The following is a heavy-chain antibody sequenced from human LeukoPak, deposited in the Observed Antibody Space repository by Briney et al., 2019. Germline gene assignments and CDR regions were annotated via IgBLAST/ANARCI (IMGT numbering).Heavy chain of an antibody. CDR3: ARGLRYFDWFDYYYYMDV. Sequence: GGSLRLSCAASGFTVSSNYMSWVRQAPGKGLEWVSVIYSGGSTYYADSVKGRFTISRDNSKNTLYLQMNSLRAEDTAAYYCARGLRYFDWFDYYYYMDVWGKGTTVTVSS. J-gene: IGHJ6*03. CDR2: IYSGGST. CDR1: GFTVSSNY. V-gene: IGHV3-53*01. D-gene: IGHD3-9*01.